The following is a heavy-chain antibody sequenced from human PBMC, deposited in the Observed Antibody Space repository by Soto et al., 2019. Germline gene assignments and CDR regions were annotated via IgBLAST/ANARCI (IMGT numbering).Heavy chain of an antibody. Sequence: GGSLRLSCAASGFTFSSYAMSWVRQAPGKGLEWVSAISGSGGSTYYADSVKGRFTISRDNSKNTLYLQMNSLRAEDTAVYYCAKDRGITFGGVIFSLGYWGQGTLVTVSS. CDR1: GFTFSSYA. V-gene: IGHV3-23*01. CDR2: ISGSGGST. CDR3: AKDRGITFGGVIFSLGY. J-gene: IGHJ4*02. D-gene: IGHD3-16*02.